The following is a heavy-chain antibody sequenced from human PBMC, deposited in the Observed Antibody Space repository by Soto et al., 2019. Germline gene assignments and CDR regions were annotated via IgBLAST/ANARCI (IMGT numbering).Heavy chain of an antibody. D-gene: IGHD6-19*01. CDR1: GFTFSSYA. V-gene: IGHV3-23*01. CDR2: ISGSGGST. J-gene: IGHJ4*02. Sequence: PVGSLRLSCAASGFTFSSYAMSWVRQAPGKGLEWVSAISGSGGSTYYADSVKGRFTISRDNSKNTLYLQMNSLRAEDTAVYYCAKEGSGWYGGEGYFDYWGQGTLVTVSS. CDR3: AKEGSGWYGGEGYFDY.